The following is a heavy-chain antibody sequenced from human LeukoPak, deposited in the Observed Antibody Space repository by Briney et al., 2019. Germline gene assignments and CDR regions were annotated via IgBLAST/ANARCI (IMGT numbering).Heavy chain of an antibody. D-gene: IGHD3-10*01. Sequence: GGSLRLSCAASGFIFSSYGMHWVRQAPGKGLEWVAVIWYDGSNKYYADSVKGRFTISRDNSKNTLYLQMNTLRDEDTAVYFCARDRYGSGTSPDSFDIWGQGTMVTVSS. CDR2: IWYDGSNK. V-gene: IGHV3-33*01. CDR3: ARDRYGSGTSPDSFDI. J-gene: IGHJ3*02. CDR1: GFIFSSYG.